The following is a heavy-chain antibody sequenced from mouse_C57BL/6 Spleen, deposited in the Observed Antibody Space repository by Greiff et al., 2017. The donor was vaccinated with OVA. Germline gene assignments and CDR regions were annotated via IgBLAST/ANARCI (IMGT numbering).Heavy chain of an antibody. Sequence: VQLQQSGAELVKPGASVKISCKASGYAFSSYWMNWVKQRPGKGLEWIGQIYPGDGDPNYNGKFKGKATLTADKSDSTAYMQLSSLTSEDSAVDVCARHTPTVRYFDVWGTGTTVTVSS. D-gene: IGHD1-1*01. V-gene: IGHV1-80*01. CDR3: ARHTPTVRYFDV. J-gene: IGHJ1*03. CDR2: IYPGDGDP. CDR1: GYAFSSYW.